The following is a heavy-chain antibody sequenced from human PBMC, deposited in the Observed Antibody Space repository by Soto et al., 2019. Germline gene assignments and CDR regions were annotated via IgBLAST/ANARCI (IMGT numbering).Heavy chain of an antibody. Sequence: VGSLRLSCAASGFTFSSYEMNWVRQAPGKGLEWVSYISSSGSTIYYADSVKGRFTISRDNAKNSLYLQMNSLRAEDTAVYYCARDNYDFWSGSPRGWFDPWGQGTLLTVSS. V-gene: IGHV3-48*03. D-gene: IGHD3-3*01. CDR3: ARDNYDFWSGSPRGWFDP. CDR1: GFTFSSYE. CDR2: ISSSGSTI. J-gene: IGHJ5*02.